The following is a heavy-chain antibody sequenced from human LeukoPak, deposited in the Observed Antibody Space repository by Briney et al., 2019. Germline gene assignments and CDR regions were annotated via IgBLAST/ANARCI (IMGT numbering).Heavy chain of an antibody. CDR3: ARDVRWLRFVFDY. CDR1: GFTFSSSG. D-gene: IGHD5-12*01. V-gene: IGHV3-48*01. CDR2: ISSSSGTI. Sequence: PGGSLRLFCAASGFTFSSSGMHWVRQAPGKGLECVSYISSSSGTIYYADSVKGRFTISRDNAKNSLYLQMNSLRGEDTAVYYCARDVRWLRFVFDYWGQGTLVTVSS. J-gene: IGHJ4*02.